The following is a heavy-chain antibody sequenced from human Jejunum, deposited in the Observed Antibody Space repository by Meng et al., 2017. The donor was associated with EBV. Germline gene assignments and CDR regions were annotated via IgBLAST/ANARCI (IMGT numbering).Heavy chain of an antibody. CDR3: ARDEALPRGHFDS. D-gene: IGHD3-10*01. CDR1: GDSISNSDYY. CDR2: IYHSGSA. Sequence: QLQPRDSVHGLVKPSETLSLPCTDSGDSISNSDYYWDWTRQPPGKGLEWIASIYHSGSAYYNPSLESRVTISVDRSKNQFSLELNSVTAADTAVYYCARDEALPRGHFDSWGQGTLVTVSS. J-gene: IGHJ4*02. V-gene: IGHV4-39*07.